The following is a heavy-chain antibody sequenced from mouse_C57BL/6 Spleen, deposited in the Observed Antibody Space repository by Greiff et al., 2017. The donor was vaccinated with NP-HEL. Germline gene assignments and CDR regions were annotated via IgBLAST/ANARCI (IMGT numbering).Heavy chain of an antibody. CDR2: IYPGSGST. CDR3: ARASKGFWFAY. J-gene: IGHJ3*01. V-gene: IGHV1-55*01. D-gene: IGHD2-10*02. CDR1: GYTFTSYW. Sequence: QVQLQQPGAELVKPGASVKMSCKASGYTFTSYWITWVKQRPGQGLEWIGDIYPGSGSTNYNEKFKSKATLTVDKPSSTAYMQLSSLTSEDSAVYYCARASKGFWFAYWGQGTLVTVSA.